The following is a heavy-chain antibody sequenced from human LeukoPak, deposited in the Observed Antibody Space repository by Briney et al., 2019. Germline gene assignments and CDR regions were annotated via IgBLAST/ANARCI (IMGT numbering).Heavy chain of an antibody. V-gene: IGHV3-21*01. CDR3: ARDYGGSSPFDY. CDR2: ISSGSNYI. D-gene: IGHD4-23*01. Sequence: PGGSLRLSCAASGFTFSSYTMNWVRQAPGKGLEWVSSISSGSNYIYYADSVKGRFTISRDNAKNSLFLQMNSLRAEDTAVYYCARDYGGSSPFDYWGQGTLVTVSS. CDR1: GFTFSSYT. J-gene: IGHJ4*02.